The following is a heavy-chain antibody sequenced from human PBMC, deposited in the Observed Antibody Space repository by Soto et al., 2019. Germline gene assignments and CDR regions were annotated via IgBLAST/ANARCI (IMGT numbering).Heavy chain of an antibody. D-gene: IGHD6-13*01. Sequence: GGSLRLSCAASGFTFSSYGMHWVRQAPGKGLEWVAVISYDGSNKYYADSVKGRFTISRDNSKNTLYLQMNSLRAEDTAVYYCAKDLRRLGIAAAGHYFDYWGQGTLVTVSS. CDR1: GFTFSSYG. CDR3: AKDLRRLGIAAAGHYFDY. V-gene: IGHV3-30*18. CDR2: ISYDGSNK. J-gene: IGHJ4*02.